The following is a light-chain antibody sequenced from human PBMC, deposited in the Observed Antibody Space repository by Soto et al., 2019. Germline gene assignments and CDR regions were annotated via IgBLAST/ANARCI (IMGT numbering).Light chain of an antibody. CDR3: CSYAGSRWV. Sequence: QSVLTQPASVSGSPGQSITISCTGTSIDVGGYNYVSWYQQHPGKAPKLMIYDVSNRPSGVSNRFSGSKSGNTASLTISGLQAEDEADYHCCSYAGSRWVFGGGTKVTVL. J-gene: IGLJ3*02. V-gene: IGLV2-14*01. CDR1: SIDVGGYNY. CDR2: DVS.